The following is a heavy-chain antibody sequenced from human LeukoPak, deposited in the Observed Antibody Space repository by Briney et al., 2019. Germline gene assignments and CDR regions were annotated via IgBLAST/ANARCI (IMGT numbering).Heavy chain of an antibody. D-gene: IGHD6-19*01. CDR3: ARGASVVAGSDNALDI. V-gene: IGHV3-48*03. Sequence: GGSLRLSCAASGFTFSSYEMNWVRQAPGKGLEWVSYISSSGSTIYYADSVKGRFTISRDNAKKSVHLQMNSLRAEDTAVYYCARGASVVAGSDNALDIWGQGTMVTVSS. J-gene: IGHJ3*02. CDR2: ISSSGSTI. CDR1: GFTFSSYE.